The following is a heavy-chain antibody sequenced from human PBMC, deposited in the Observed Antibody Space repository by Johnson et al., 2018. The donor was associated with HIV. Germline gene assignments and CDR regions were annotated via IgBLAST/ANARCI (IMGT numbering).Heavy chain of an antibody. D-gene: IGHD3-22*01. Sequence: VQLVESGGGLIQPGGSLRLLCAASGFTFNNYEMNWVRQAPGKGLEWISYISSSGDDIYYADSVKGRFTISRDNTKNSLSLQMSSLRAEDTAVYYCARDRPIDPFAIWGQGTMVTVSS. CDR2: ISSSGDDI. V-gene: IGHV3-48*03. CDR3: ARDRPIDPFAI. J-gene: IGHJ3*02. CDR1: GFTFNNYE.